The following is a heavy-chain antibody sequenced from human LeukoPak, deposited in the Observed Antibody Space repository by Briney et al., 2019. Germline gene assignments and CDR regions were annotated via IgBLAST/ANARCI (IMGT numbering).Heavy chain of an antibody. CDR2: IYHSGST. CDR1: GGSISSGGYY. Sequence: SQTLSLTCTVSGGSISSGGYYWSWIRQPPGKGLEWIGYIYHSGSTYYNLSLKSRVTISVDRSKNQFSLKLSSVTAADTAVYYCAREVRAARRWMIGDGFDYWGQGTLVTVSS. V-gene: IGHV4-30-2*01. J-gene: IGHJ4*02. CDR3: AREVRAARRWMIGDGFDY. D-gene: IGHD6-6*01.